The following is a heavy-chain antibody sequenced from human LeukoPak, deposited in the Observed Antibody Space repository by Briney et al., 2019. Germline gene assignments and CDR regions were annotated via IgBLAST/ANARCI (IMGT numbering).Heavy chain of an antibody. CDR1: GYTFTSYG. V-gene: IGHV1-18*01. J-gene: IGHJ5*02. Sequence: ASVKVSCKASGYTFTSYGISWVRQAPGQGLEWMGWISAYNGNTNYAQKLQGRVTMTTDTSTSTAYMELRSLRSDDTAVYYCAREKDYHDFWSGWAWFDPWGQGTLVTVSS. CDR2: ISAYNGNT. CDR3: AREKDYHDFWSGWAWFDP. D-gene: IGHD3-3*01.